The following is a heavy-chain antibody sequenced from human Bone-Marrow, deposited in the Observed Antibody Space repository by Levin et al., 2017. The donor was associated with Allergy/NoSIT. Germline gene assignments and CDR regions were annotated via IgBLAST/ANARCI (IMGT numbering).Heavy chain of an antibody. CDR1: GFTFSGSV. J-gene: IGHJ6*02. V-gene: IGHV3-73*01. Sequence: PGESLKISCAASGFTFSGSVMHWVRQASGRGLEWVGLIRTKGQSYATEYAASVKGRFTISRDDSKNTAYLQMNSLKTDDTAVYYCSRPGFYYYGMDVWGQGTTVTVSS. CDR3: SRPGFYYYGMDV. CDR2: IRTKGQSYAT.